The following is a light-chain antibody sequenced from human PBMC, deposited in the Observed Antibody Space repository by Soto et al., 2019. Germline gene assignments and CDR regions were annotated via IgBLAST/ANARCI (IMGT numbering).Light chain of an antibody. CDR3: CSYTSSSPYV. CDR1: SSDLGGYNF. J-gene: IGLJ1*01. Sequence: QSVLTPPASVSGSPGQSITISCTGTSSDLGGYNFVSWYQHHPGKAPKLRIFQVSNRPSGVSNRFSGSKSGNTASLTISGLQTEDEADYYCCSYTSSSPYVFGTATKATVL. CDR2: QVS. V-gene: IGLV2-14*01.